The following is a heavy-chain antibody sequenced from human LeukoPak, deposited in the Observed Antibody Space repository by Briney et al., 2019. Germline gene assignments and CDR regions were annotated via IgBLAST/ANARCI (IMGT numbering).Heavy chain of an antibody. Sequence: SETLSLTCTVSGGSIRSSSYYWGWIRQPPGKGLEWIGSIYYSGNTYYYPPLKSRVTISVDTSKNQFSLRLSSVTAADTAVYYCARHADSGFGELAFDYWGQGTLVTVSS. D-gene: IGHD3-10*01. CDR3: ARHADSGFGELAFDY. CDR1: GGSIRSSSYY. CDR2: IYYSGNT. J-gene: IGHJ4*02. V-gene: IGHV4-39*01.